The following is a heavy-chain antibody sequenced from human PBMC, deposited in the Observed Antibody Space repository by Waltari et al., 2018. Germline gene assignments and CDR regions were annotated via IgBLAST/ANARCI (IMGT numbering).Heavy chain of an antibody. CDR3: ASKFSSISGTLGY. J-gene: IGHJ4*02. Sequence: QVQLVQSGAEVKKPGAAVKVSCKASGYSFNDYYMHWVRQAPGQGLEWMGWINPNNGDTKFTQNFQGRVTMTRDTSISTAYMELTRLRSDDTAVYYCASKFSSISGTLGYWGQGTLVTVSS. V-gene: IGHV1-2*02. CDR1: GYSFNDYY. D-gene: IGHD2-2*02. CDR2: INPNNGDT.